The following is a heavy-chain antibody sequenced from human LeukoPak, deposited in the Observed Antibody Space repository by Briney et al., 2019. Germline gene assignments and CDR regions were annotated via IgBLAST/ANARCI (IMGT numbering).Heavy chain of an antibody. CDR2: ISSSGSTI. Sequence: PGGSLRLSCAASGFTFSSYEMNWVRQAPGKGLEWVSYISSSGSTIYYADSVKGRFTISRDNAKNSLYLQMNSLRAEDTAVYYCARERRNDAFDIWGQGTMVTVSS. J-gene: IGHJ3*02. V-gene: IGHV3-48*03. CDR1: GFTFSSYE. CDR3: ARERRNDAFDI.